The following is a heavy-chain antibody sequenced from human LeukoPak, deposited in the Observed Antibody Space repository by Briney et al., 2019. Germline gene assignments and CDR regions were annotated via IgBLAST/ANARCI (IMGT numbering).Heavy chain of an antibody. CDR1: GGSISSGGYS. CDR2: IYHSGST. J-gene: IGHJ3*02. Sequence: SETLSLTCAVSGGSISSGGYSWSWIRQPPGKGLEWIGYIYHSGSTYYNPSLKSRVTISVDRSKNQFSLKLSSVTAADTAVYYCARAEGYSGYDYAFDIWGQGTMVTVSS. V-gene: IGHV4-30-2*01. D-gene: IGHD5-12*01. CDR3: ARAEGYSGYDYAFDI.